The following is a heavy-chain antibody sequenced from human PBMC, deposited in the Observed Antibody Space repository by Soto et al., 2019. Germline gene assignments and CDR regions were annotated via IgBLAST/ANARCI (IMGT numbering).Heavy chain of an antibody. D-gene: IGHD3-3*01. CDR2: ISGSGGST. V-gene: IGHV3-23*01. CDR3: ALKSGRFLEWLPRGYFDY. J-gene: IGHJ4*02. CDR1: GFTFSSYA. Sequence: GGSLRLSCAASGFTFSSYAMSWVRQAPGKGLEWVSAISGSGGSTYYADSVKGRFTISRDNSKNTLYLQMNSLRAEDTAVYYCALKSGRFLEWLPRGYFDYWGQGTLVTVSS.